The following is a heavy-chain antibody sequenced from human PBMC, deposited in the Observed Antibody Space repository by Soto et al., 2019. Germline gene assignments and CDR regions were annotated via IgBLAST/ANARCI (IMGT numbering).Heavy chain of an antibody. V-gene: IGHV3-74*01. CDR1: GFTFSRYW. CDR2: INSDGSST. J-gene: IGHJ3*02. CDR3: ARDHPRSERAFDI. Sequence: VQLVESGGGVVQPGGSLRLSCAASGFTFSRYWMHWVRQAPVKGLVWVSRINSDGSSTSYADSVKGRFTISRDNAKNTLYLQMNSLRAEDTAVYYCARDHPRSERAFDIWGQGTMVTVSS.